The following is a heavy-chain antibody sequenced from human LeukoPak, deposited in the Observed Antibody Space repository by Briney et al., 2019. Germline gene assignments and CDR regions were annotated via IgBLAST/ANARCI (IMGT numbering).Heavy chain of an antibody. D-gene: IGHD3-10*01. CDR1: GFTFSSYG. V-gene: IGHV3-30*02. J-gene: IGHJ4*02. CDR3: AKEVWFGELNYFDY. Sequence: PGGSLRLSCAASGFTFSSYGMHWVRQAPGKGLEWVAFIRYDGSNKYYADSVKGRFTISRDNSKNTLYLQMNSLRAEDTAVYYCAKEVWFGELNYFDYWGQGTLVTVPS. CDR2: IRYDGSNK.